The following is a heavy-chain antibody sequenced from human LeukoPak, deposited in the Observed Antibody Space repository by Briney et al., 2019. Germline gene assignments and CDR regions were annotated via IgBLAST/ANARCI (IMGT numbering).Heavy chain of an antibody. Sequence: SETLSLTCAVYGGSFSGYYWSWIRQPPGKGLEWIGEINHSGSTNYNPSLKSRVTISVDTSKNQFSLKLSSVTAADTAVYYCARYRGASGYHFDYWGQGTLVTVSS. CDR3: ARYRGASGYHFDY. V-gene: IGHV4-34*01. CDR2: INHSGST. D-gene: IGHD5-12*01. J-gene: IGHJ4*02. CDR1: GGSFSGYY.